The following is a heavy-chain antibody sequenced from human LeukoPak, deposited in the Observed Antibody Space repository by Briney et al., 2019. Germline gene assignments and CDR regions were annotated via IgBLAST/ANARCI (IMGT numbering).Heavy chain of an antibody. D-gene: IGHD2-2*01. V-gene: IGHV4-34*01. J-gene: IGHJ5*02. CDR3: ARGNIVVVPAAPANWFDP. CDR2: INHSGST. Sequence: SETLSLTCAVYGGSFSGYYWSWIRQPPGKGLEWIGEINHSGSTNYNPSLKSRVTISVDTSKNQFSLKLSSVTAADTAVCYCARGNIVVVPAAPANWFDPWGQGTLVTVSS. CDR1: GGSFSGYY.